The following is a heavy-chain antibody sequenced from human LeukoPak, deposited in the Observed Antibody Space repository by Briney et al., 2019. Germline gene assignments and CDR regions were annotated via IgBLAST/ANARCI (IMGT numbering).Heavy chain of an antibody. CDR1: GFSFSTYW. Sequence: GGYLRLSCAASGFSFSTYWMNWVRQPPGKGLEWVANIMRDGSEKYYVDSVKGRFTISRDNAKNSLYLQMNSLRAEDTAVYYCARDPSRGYSYGYADYWGQGGLVIVSS. D-gene: IGHD5-18*01. CDR3: ARDPSRGYSYGYADY. V-gene: IGHV3-7*01. J-gene: IGHJ4*02. CDR2: IMRDGSEK.